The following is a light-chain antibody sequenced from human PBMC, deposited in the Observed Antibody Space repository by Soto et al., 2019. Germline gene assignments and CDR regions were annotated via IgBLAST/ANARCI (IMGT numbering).Light chain of an antibody. CDR1: SSDFSSYTR. J-gene: IGLJ1*01. CDR2: EVN. CDR3: SLYTTDRTYG. V-gene: IGLV2-18*01. Sequence: QSVLTLPPSVSGAPGPAVTISSAGTSSDFSSYTRVSLYQRPPGTGPKPIIYEVNNRPSGVPDRFYGSKSGTKASLTIPGLQAEDDAEYYCSLYTTDRTYGFGRGTKVTVL.